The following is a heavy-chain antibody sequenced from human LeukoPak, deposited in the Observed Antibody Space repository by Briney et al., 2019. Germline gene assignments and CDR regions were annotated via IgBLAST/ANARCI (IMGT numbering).Heavy chain of an antibody. CDR1: GFIFSRYW. D-gene: IGHD6-19*01. CDR2: VKEDGTEK. V-gene: IGHV3-7*01. CDR3: ARDRRAVDY. Sequence: GGSLRLSCAASGFIFSRYWMSWVRQAPGKGLEWVANVKEDGTEKYYVDSVRGRFTISRDNAKNSLYLQMSSLRAEDTAVYYCARDRRAVDYWGQGTLVTVSS. J-gene: IGHJ4*02.